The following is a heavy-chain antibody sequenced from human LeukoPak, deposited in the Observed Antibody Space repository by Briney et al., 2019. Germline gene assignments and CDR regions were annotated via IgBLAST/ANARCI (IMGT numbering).Heavy chain of an antibody. CDR3: ARDPYSSTWSYGMDV. J-gene: IGHJ6*02. D-gene: IGHD6-6*01. Sequence: GGSLRLSCAASGFTFSSYSMNWVRQAPGKGLEWVSSISSSSSYIYYADSVKGRFTISRDNAKNSLFLQMNTLRAEDTAVYYCARDPYSSTWSYGMDVWGQGTTVTVSS. CDR2: ISSSSSYI. CDR1: GFTFSSYS. V-gene: IGHV3-21*04.